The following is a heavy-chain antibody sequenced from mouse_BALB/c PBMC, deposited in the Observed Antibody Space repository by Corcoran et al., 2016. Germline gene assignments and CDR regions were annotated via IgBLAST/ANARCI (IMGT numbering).Heavy chain of an antibody. Sequence: EVQLQQSGPELVKPGASVKMSCKASGYTFTSYVMHWVKQKPGQGLEWIGYINPYNDGTKYNEKFKGKDTLTSDKSSSTAYMELSSLTSEDSAVYYCARLEPGIAMDYWGQGTSVTVSS. CDR3: ARLEPGIAMDY. CDR1: GYTFTSYV. V-gene: IGHV1S136*01. CDR2: INPYNDGT. J-gene: IGHJ4*01.